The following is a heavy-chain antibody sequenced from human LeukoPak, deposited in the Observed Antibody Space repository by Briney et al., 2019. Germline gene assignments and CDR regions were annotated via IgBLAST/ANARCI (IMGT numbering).Heavy chain of an antibody. V-gene: IGHV4-4*02. Sequence: SGTLSLTCAVSGGSISSSNWWSWVRRPPGKGLEWIGEIYHSGSTNYNPSLKSRVTISVDRSKNQFSLKLSSVTAADTAVYYCAGGIFGVAQNWFDPWGQGTLVTVSS. J-gene: IGHJ5*02. CDR2: IYHSGST. CDR1: GGSISSSNW. CDR3: AGGIFGVAQNWFDP. D-gene: IGHD3-3*01.